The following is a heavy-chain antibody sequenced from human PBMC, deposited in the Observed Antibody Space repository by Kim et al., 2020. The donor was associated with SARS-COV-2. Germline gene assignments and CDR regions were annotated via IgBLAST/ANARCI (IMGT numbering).Heavy chain of an antibody. J-gene: IGHJ4*02. CDR2: INHSGST. Sequence: SETLSLTCAVYGGSFSGYYWSWIRQPPGKGLEWIGEINHSGSTNYNPSLKSRVTISVDTSKNQFSLKLSSVTAADTAVYYCARGQQWLGRRTYYFDYWGQGTLVTVSS. D-gene: IGHD6-19*01. V-gene: IGHV4-34*01. CDR3: ARGQQWLGRRTYYFDY. CDR1: GGSFSGYY.